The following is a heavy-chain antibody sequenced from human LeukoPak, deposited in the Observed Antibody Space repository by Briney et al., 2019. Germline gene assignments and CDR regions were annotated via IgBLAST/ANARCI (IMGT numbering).Heavy chain of an antibody. J-gene: IGHJ4*02. Sequence: GGSLSLSCAASGFTFSSYAMSWVRQAPGKGLEWVSTISGRGDSTYYADSVKGRFTISRDNSKNTLYLQMNSLRLEDTAGYYCAKGAGYSSNWNFDYWGQGTLVTVSS. D-gene: IGHD6-13*01. CDR2: ISGRGDST. V-gene: IGHV3-23*01. CDR3: AKGAGYSSNWNFDY. CDR1: GFTFSSYA.